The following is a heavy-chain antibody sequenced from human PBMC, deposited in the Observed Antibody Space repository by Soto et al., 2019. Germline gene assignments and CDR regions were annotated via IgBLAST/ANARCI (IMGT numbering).Heavy chain of an antibody. CDR1: GFTFSSYA. CDR3: AKIPHSSSWYLDAFDI. J-gene: IGHJ3*02. Sequence: EVQLLESGGGLVQPGGSLRLSCAASGFTFSSYAMSWVRQAPGKGLEWVSAISGSGGSTYYADSVKGRFTISRDNSKNTLYLQMNSLRAEDTAVDYCAKIPHSSSWYLDAFDIWGQGTMVTVSS. CDR2: ISGSGGST. V-gene: IGHV3-23*01. D-gene: IGHD6-13*01.